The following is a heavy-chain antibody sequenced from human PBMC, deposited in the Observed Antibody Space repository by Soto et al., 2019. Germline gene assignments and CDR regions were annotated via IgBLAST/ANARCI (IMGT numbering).Heavy chain of an antibody. Sequence: ASVKVSCKASGYTFTGYYMHWVRQAPGQGLEWMGWINPNSGGTNYAQKFQGWVTMTRDTSISTAYMELSRLRSDDTAVYYCARGPYCSGGSCYSHWFAPWGQGALVTFAS. V-gene: IGHV1-2*04. J-gene: IGHJ5*02. CDR2: INPNSGGT. CDR3: ARGPYCSGGSCYSHWFAP. D-gene: IGHD2-15*01. CDR1: GYTFTGYY.